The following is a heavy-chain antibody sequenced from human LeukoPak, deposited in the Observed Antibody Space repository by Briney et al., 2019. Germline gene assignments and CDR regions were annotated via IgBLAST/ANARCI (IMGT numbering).Heavy chain of an antibody. J-gene: IGHJ3*02. V-gene: IGHV1-8*01. CDR2: MKPKSGDT. Sequence: GASVKVSCKASGYSFTSYDVNWVRQAPGQGLEWMGWMKPKSGDTVYAQKFRGRVTMTRDTSRDTAYMELSSLRPEDTAVYFCAREAVLRQWLVQPDEIAFDIWGQGTMLTVSS. CDR1: GYSFTSYD. D-gene: IGHD6-19*01. CDR3: AREAVLRQWLVQPDEIAFDI.